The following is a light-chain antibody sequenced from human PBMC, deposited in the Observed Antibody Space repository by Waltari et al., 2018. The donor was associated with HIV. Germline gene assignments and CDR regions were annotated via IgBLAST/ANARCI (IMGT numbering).Light chain of an antibody. Sequence: QSALTQPASVSGSPGQSITISCTGTNNAVGTYNYVSWYQQHPGKAPKLMIYDVTDRPSGFSDRFSGSKSGNTASLTISGLQAEDEADYYCSSYTSSISLVFGGGTKVTVL. V-gene: IGLV2-14*03. CDR1: NNAVGTYNY. CDR3: SSYTSSISLV. J-gene: IGLJ3*02. CDR2: DVT.